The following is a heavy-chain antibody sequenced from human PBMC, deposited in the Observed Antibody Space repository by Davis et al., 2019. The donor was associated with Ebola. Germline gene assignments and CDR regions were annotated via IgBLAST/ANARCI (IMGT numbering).Heavy chain of an antibody. CDR3: TRRVVVDY. D-gene: IGHD2-15*01. CDR2: IRSKANSYAT. CDR1: GFTFSGSA. J-gene: IGHJ4*02. Sequence: GESLKISCAASGFTFSGSAMHWVRQASGKGLEWVGRIRSKANSYATAYAASVKGRFTISRDDSKSIAYLQMNSLKTEDTAVYYCTRRVVVDYWGQGTLVTVSS. V-gene: IGHV3-73*01.